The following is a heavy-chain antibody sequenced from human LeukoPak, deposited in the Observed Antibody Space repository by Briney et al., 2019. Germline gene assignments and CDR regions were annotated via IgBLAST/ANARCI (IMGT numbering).Heavy chain of an antibody. J-gene: IGHJ4*02. CDR2: IYYSGNT. V-gene: IGHV4-59*08. Sequence: SETLSLTCTVSGGSISSYYWSRIRQPPGKGLEWIGYIYYSGNTNYNPSLKSRVTISVDTSKNQFSLKLSSVTAADTAVYYCARQPTVVTPVDYWGQGTLVTVSS. CDR3: ARQPTVVTPVDY. D-gene: IGHD4-23*01. CDR1: GGSISSYY.